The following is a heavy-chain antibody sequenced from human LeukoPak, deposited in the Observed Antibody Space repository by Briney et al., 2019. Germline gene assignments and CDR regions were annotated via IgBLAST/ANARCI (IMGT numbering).Heavy chain of an antibody. V-gene: IGHV3-74*01. CDR3: ARPLSGYSSSLGY. Sequence: GGSLRLSCAASGFTFSDYYMSWIRQAPGKGLVWVSRINSDGSSTTYADSVKGRFTISRDNAKNTLYLQMNSLRAEDTAVYYCARPLSGYSSSLGYWGKGTLVTVSS. J-gene: IGHJ4*02. CDR2: INSDGSST. CDR1: GFTFSDYY. D-gene: IGHD6-6*01.